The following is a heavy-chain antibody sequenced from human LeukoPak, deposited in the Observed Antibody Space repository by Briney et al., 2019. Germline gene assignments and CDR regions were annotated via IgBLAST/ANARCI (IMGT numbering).Heavy chain of an antibody. D-gene: IGHD5-18*01. CDR2: INSDGSST. V-gene: IGHV3-74*01. J-gene: IGHJ4*02. CDR1: GFTFSSYW. Sequence: GGSLRLSCAASGFTFSSYWMHWVRQAPGKGLVWVSRINSDGSSTSYADSVKGRFTISRDNAKNTLYLQMNSLRAEDTAVCYCARVVVDTAMVFDYWGQGTLVTVSS. CDR3: ARVVVDTAMVFDY.